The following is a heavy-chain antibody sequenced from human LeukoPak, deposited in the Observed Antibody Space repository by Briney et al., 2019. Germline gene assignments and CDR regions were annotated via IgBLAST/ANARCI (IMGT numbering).Heavy chain of an antibody. CDR1: GVTFSSYA. CDR3: ARGDFHDDYGDYPFDY. D-gene: IGHD4-17*01. V-gene: IGHV1-69*05. J-gene: IGHJ4*02. Sequence: SVKVSCKASGVTFSSYAISWVRQAPGQGLEWMGRIIPIFGTANYAQKFQGRVTITTDESTSTAYMELSSLRSEDTAVYYCARGDFHDDYGDYPFDYWGQGTLVTVSS. CDR2: IIPIFGTA.